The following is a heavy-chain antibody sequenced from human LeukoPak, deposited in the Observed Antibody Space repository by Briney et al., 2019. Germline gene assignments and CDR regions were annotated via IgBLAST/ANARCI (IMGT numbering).Heavy chain of an antibody. V-gene: IGHV1-18*01. CDR1: GYTFTSYG. CDR2: ISAYNGNT. D-gene: IGHD5-24*01. Sequence: ASVKVSCKASGYTFTSYGISWVRQAPGQGLEWMGWISAYNGNTNYAQKLQGRVTMITDTSTSTAYMELRSLRSDDTAVYYCARVLGRDGYNAGLDYWGQGTLVTVSS. J-gene: IGHJ4*02. CDR3: ARVLGRDGYNAGLDY.